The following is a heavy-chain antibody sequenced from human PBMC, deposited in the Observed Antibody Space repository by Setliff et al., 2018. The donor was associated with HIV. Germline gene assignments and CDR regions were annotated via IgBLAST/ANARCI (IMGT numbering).Heavy chain of an antibody. CDR1: GGSFSDYY. V-gene: IGHV4-34*01. CDR2: IDHRGRP. J-gene: IGHJ4*02. CDR3: ARGVRDNSGWSSYYFDY. Sequence: PSETLSLTCAVYGGSFSDYYWSWIRQPPGKGLEWIGEIDHRGRPKYNPSLNSRVTMSVDKSKNQFSLKVSSVTAADTAVYYCARGVRDNSGWSSYYFDYWGQGTLVTVSS. D-gene: IGHD6-19*01.